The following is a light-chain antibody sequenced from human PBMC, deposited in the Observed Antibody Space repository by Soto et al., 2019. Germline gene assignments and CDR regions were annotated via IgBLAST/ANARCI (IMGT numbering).Light chain of an antibody. CDR2: LGS. Sequence: DIVMTQSPLYLPVTPGEPASISCRSSQSLLHSNGYNYLGWYLQKPGQSPQLLIYLGSNRATGVPVRFSGSGSGKDFTLKISRVEAEDVGVYYCMQPRQTVWTFGQGTKVEIK. J-gene: IGKJ1*01. CDR1: QSLLHSNGYNY. CDR3: MQPRQTVWT. V-gene: IGKV2-28*01.